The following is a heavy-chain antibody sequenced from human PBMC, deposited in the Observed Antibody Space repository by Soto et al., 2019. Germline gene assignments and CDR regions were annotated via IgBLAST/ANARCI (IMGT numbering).Heavy chain of an antibody. CDR1: GFTFSSYW. CDR2: INSDGSST. Sequence: GGSLRLSCAASGFTFSSYWMHWVRQAPGKGLVWVSRINSDGSSTSYADSVKGRFTISRDNAKNTLYLQMNSLRAEDTAVYYCASLVVPAAIPLWMDFWGRGTLVTVSS. V-gene: IGHV3-74*01. D-gene: IGHD2-2*01. J-gene: IGHJ2*01. CDR3: ASLVVPAAIPLWMDF.